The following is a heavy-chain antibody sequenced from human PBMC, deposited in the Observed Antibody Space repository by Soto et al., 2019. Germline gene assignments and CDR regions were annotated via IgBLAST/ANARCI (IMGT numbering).Heavy chain of an antibody. CDR2: INHVGGT. D-gene: IGHD3-16*01. V-gene: IGHV4-34*01. J-gene: IGHJ5*02. Sequence: SETLSLTCAVYGGFLSESYWTWIRQPPGKGLEWIGEINHVGGTNYNPSLKSRVTMTVDTSQNQFSLRLISVTAADTAMYFCVRIRYQLPSSVLWLDPWGQGTPVTVSS. CDR1: GGFLSESY. CDR3: VRIRYQLPSSVLWLDP.